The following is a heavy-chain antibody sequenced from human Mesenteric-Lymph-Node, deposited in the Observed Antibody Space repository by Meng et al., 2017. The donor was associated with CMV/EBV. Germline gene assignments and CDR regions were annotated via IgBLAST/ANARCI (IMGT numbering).Heavy chain of an antibody. CDR1: GFTVSSNY. D-gene: IGHD3-9*01. J-gene: IGHJ2*01. CDR3: ARFSRDFDWFDL. Sequence: GESLKISCAASGFTVSSNYMSWVRQAPGKGLEWVSVIYSGGSTYYADSVKDRFTISRDNSKNTLYLQMNSLRAEDTAVYYCARFSRDFDWFDLWGRGTLVTVSS. CDR2: IYSGGST. V-gene: IGHV3-53*01.